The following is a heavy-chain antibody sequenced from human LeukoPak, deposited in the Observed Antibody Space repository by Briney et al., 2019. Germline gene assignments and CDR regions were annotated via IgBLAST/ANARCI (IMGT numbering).Heavy chain of an antibody. CDR1: GGSISSSSYY. CDR2: LYYTGNT. V-gene: IGHV4-39*01. D-gene: IGHD6-25*01. CDR3: PRGSGLGLDV. J-gene: IGHJ6*02. Sequence: SETLSLTCTVSGGSISSSSYYWGWIRQPPGKGLEWIGNLYYTGNTHYKSSLKSRLTISVDTSRNQFSLKLSSMTAADTAVYYSPRGSGLGLDVWSQATTPTASS.